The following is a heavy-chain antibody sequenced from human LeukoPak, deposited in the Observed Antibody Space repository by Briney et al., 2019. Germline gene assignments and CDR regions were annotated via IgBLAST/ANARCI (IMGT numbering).Heavy chain of an antibody. Sequence: ASVKVSCKASGYTFTSYYMHWVRQAPGQGLEWMGIINPSGGSTRYAQKFQGRVTMTRDTSTSTVYMELSSLRSEYTAVYYCARDSGYDLRVLDYYGMDVWGQGTTVTVSS. CDR2: INPSGGST. V-gene: IGHV1-46*01. J-gene: IGHJ6*02. CDR1: GYTFTSYY. CDR3: ARDSGYDLRVLDYYGMDV. D-gene: IGHD5-12*01.